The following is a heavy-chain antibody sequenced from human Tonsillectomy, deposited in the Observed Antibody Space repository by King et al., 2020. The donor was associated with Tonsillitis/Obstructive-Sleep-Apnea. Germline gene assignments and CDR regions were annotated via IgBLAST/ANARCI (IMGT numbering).Heavy chain of an antibody. D-gene: IGHD3-22*01. CDR3: ARAFNRGGYPPATSGLFGSGWFDP. CDR2: ISAYNGNT. V-gene: IGHV1-18*01. CDR1: GYTFTSYG. J-gene: IGHJ5*02. Sequence: QLVQSGAEVKKPGASVKVSCKASGYTFTSYGISWVRQAPGQGLEWMGWISAYNGNTNYAQKLQGRVTMTTDTSTSTAYMELRSLRSDDTAVYYCARAFNRGGYPPATSGLFGSGWFDPWGQGTLVTVSS.